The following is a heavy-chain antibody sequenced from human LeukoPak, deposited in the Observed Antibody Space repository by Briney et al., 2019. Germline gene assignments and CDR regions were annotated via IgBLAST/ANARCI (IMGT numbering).Heavy chain of an antibody. Sequence: PGGSLRLSCAASGFTFSTYGMHWVRQAPGKGLEWVAVIWYDGSNKYYVDSVKGRFTISRDNSKNTLYLQMNSLRAEDTAVYYCARGGWFGEFRGAFDIWGQGTMVTVSS. V-gene: IGHV3-33*01. J-gene: IGHJ3*02. CDR3: ARGGWFGEFRGAFDI. CDR1: GFTFSTYG. CDR2: IWYDGSNK. D-gene: IGHD3-10*01.